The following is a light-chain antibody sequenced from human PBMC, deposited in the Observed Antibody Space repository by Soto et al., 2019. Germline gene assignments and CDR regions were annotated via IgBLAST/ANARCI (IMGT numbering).Light chain of an antibody. CDR3: SSYAGTGDVL. V-gene: IGLV2-8*01. CDR2: EVS. CDR1: SSDVGGYNS. Sequence: QSALTQPPSASGSPGQSVTISCTGSSSDVGGYNSVSWYPQHPGEAPKLILYEVSKRPSGVPDRFSGSKSGHTASLTVSGLRTEDESYYYCSSYAGTGDVLFGGGTQLTVL. J-gene: IGLJ3*02.